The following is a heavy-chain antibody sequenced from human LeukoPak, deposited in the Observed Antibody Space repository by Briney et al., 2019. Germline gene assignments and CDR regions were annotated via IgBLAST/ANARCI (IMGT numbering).Heavy chain of an antibody. D-gene: IGHD1-1*01. CDR1: GFTFSSYA. J-gene: IGHJ6*02. CDR3: AVYNTPYYGMDV. V-gene: IGHV3-23*01. Sequence: GGSLRLSCVTSGFTFSSYAMSWVRQAPGKGLEWVSAISGSGGSTYYADSVKGRFTISRDNSKNTLYLQMNSLRAEDTAVYYCAVYNTPYYGMDVWGQGTTVTVSS. CDR2: ISGSGGST.